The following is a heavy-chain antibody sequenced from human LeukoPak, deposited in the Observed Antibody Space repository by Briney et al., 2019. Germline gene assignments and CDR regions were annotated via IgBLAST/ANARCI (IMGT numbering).Heavy chain of an antibody. CDR3: ANQDGYNYGINY. CDR2: IYYSGST. V-gene: IGHV4-39*01. CDR1: GGSISSSSYY. D-gene: IGHD5-24*01. Sequence: SETLSLTCTVSGGSISSSSYYWGWIRQPPGKGLEWIGSIYYSGSTYYNPSLKSRVTISVDTSRNQFSLKLSSVTAADTAVYYRANQDGYNYGINYWGQGTLVTVSS. J-gene: IGHJ4*02.